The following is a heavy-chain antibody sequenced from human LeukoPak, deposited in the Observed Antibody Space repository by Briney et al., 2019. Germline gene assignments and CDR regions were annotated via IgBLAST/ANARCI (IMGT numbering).Heavy chain of an antibody. CDR1: VYTFNSYG. D-gene: IGHD5-18*01. J-gene: IGHJ4*02. CDR2: ITVSTRHT. V-gene: IGHV1-18*01. Sequence: VKDSCKACVYTFNSYGMTWVGQAPGRGGDWMGRITVSTRHTNSTQKFQGRVTMTTDTSTSTAFLELTSLRSADTAVYYCARRYSTGDFDYWGQGTLITVSS. CDR3: ARRYSTGDFDY.